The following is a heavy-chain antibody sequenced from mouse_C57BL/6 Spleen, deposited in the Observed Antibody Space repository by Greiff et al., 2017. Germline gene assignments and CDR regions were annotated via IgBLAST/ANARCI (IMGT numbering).Heavy chain of an antibody. J-gene: IGHJ1*03. CDR2: IYPGDGDT. CDR3: ARSHYGGSRWYFDV. Sequence: QVQLKQSGPELVKPGASVKISCKASGYAFSSSWMNWVKQRPGKGLEWIGRIYPGDGDTTYNGKFKGKATLTADKSSSTAYMQLRSLTSEDSAVYFCARSHYGGSRWYFDVWGTGTTVTVSS. D-gene: IGHD1-1*01. CDR1: GYAFSSSW. V-gene: IGHV1-82*01.